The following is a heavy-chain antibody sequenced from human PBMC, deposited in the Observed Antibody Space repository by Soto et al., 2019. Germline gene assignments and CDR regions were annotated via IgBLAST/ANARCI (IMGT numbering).Heavy chain of an antibody. D-gene: IGHD2-2*01. CDR3: VASRRGVVPAAHNWFDP. CDR2: IIPIFGTA. Sequence: QVQLVQSAAEVKKPGSSVKVSCKASGGTFSSYAISWVRQALGQGLEWMGGIIPIFGTANYAQKFQGRVTITADESTSTAYMELSSLRSEDTAVYYCVASRRGVVPAAHNWFDPWGQGTLVTVSS. J-gene: IGHJ5*02. V-gene: IGHV1-69*01. CDR1: GGTFSSYA.